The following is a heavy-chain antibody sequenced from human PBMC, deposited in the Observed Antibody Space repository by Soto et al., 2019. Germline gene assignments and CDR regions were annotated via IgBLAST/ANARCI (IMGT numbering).Heavy chain of an antibody. Sequence: SETLSLTCTVSGGSISSGDYYWSWIRQPPGKGLEWIGYIYYSGSTYYNPSLKSRVTISVDTSKIQFSLKLSSVTAADTAVYYCSRAIFGVVPRPYYYYGMDVWGQGTTVTVSS. CDR2: IYYSGST. V-gene: IGHV4-30-4*01. CDR1: GGSISSGDYY. D-gene: IGHD3-3*02. J-gene: IGHJ6*02. CDR3: SRAIFGVVPRPYYYYGMDV.